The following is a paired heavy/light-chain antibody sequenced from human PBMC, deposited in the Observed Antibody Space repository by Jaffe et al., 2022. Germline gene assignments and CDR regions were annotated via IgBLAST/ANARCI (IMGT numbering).Light chain of an antibody. J-gene: IGLJ1*01. CDR2: EVS. CDR3: TSYTGSNTLV. V-gene: IGLV2-14*01. Sequence: QSALTQPASVSGSPGQSITVSCTGTSSDVGAYKYVSWYQQHPGKAPKLMIYEVSNRPSGVSNRFSASKSGNTASLTISGLQAEDEADYYCTSYTGSNTLVFGSGTKVTVL. CDR1: SSDVGAYKY.
Heavy chain of an antibody. CDR3: ARDLTGRFSSGWFFMNY. D-gene: IGHD6-19*01. V-gene: IGHV1-2*02. J-gene: IGHJ4*02. CDR1: GYTFTGYY. Sequence: QVQLVQSGAEVKNPGASVKVSCKASGYTFTGYYIHWVRQAPGQGLEWMGWINPYSAGTNYAQRFQGRVTMTTDTSSSTVYMELTSLTSDDTAMYFCARDLTGRFSSGWFFMNYWGQGTLVTVSS. CDR2: INPYSAGT.